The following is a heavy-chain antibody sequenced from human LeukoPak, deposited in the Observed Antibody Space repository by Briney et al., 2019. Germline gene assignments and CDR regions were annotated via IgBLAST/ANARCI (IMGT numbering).Heavy chain of an antibody. CDR1: IFTFSSYA. CDR2: ISGSGGRT. J-gene: IGHJ4*02. Sequence: GGSLRLSCAASIFTFSSYAMSWVRQAPGKGLEWVSGISGSGGRTYYADSVKGRFTISRDNSKNTLYLQMNSLRAEDTAVYYCAKDLYAWTSTYSYTPFDYWGQGTLVTVSS. D-gene: IGHD5-18*01. CDR3: AKDLYAWTSTYSYTPFDY. V-gene: IGHV3-23*01.